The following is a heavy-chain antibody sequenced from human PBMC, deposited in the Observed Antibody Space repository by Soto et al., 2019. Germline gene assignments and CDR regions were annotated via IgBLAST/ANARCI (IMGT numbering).Heavy chain of an antibody. J-gene: IGHJ4*02. CDR3: TRANWYSEY. V-gene: IGHV4-59*11. D-gene: IGHD7-27*01. CDR2: IYYNGNT. CDR1: GGSISNHY. Sequence: SETLSLTCSVPGGSISNHYWSWIRQPPGKGLEWIGYIYYNGNTNYNPSLKSRVTMSVDTSRNQISLKLTTVTAADTAVYYCTRANWYSEYWGQGTLVTVSS.